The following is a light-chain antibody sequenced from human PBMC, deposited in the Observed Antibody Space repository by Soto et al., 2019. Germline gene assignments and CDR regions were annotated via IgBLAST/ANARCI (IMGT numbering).Light chain of an antibody. CDR1: QSVSSN. CDR3: QQYNNWPWT. J-gene: IGKJ1*01. CDR2: GAS. V-gene: IGKV3-15*01. Sequence: EIVTTQSPATLSVSPWERVTLSCRASQSVSSNLAWYQHKLGQAPRLLIYGASTRATGIPARFSGSGSGTEFTLTISSLQSEDFAVYYCQQYNNWPWTFGQGTKVDIK.